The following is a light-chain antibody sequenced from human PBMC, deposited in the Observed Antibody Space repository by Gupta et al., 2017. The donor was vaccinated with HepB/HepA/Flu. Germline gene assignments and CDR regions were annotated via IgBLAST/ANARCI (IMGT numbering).Light chain of an antibody. CDR3: ETWDTNTHVV. J-gene: IGLJ2*01. CDR1: SGNSSYI. CDR2: LEGSGSY. V-gene: IGLV4-60*02. Sequence: QPALPHSSSVSASLGSSVKLTCTLRSGNSSYIIAWHQQQPGKAPRYWMKLEGSGSYNKGGGVPDRFSGSSSGAARSLTISHRQEEDEADYYCETWDTNTHVVLGGGTKLTVL.